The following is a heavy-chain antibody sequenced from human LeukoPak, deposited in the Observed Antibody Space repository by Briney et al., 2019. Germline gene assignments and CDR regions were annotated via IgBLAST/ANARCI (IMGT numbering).Heavy chain of an antibody. D-gene: IGHD5-24*01. J-gene: IGHJ4*02. CDR3: ARQMHDFDY. CDR2: IYHSGST. V-gene: IGHV4-38-2*01. Sequence: SETLSLTCAVSGYSISSGYYWGWIRQPPGKGLEWIGSIYHSGSTNYNQSLKSGVTISVDTSKNQFCMKLSTVTAADTAVYYCARQMHDFDYWGQGTLVTVSS. CDR1: GYSISSGYY.